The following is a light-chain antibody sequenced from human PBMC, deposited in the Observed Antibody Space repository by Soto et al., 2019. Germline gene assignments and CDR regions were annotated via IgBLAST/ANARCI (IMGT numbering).Light chain of an antibody. CDR1: QSISSW. Sequence: DIQMTQSPSTLSASVGDRVTITCRASQSISSWLAWYQQKPGKAPKLLIYKASSLEGGIPSRFSGSGSETEVTLTISSRQPEDFATYYCQQYNSYQYTFGQGTKLEIK. CDR3: QQYNSYQYT. CDR2: KAS. V-gene: IGKV1-5*03. J-gene: IGKJ2*01.